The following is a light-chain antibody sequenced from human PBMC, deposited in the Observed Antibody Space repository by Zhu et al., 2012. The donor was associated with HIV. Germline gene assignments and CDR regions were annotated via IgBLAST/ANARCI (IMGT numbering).Light chain of an antibody. CDR2: GAF. Sequence: EIVLTQSPDTLSLSPGERATLSCRASQSVFSTYLAWYQQRPGQAPRLLIYGAFRRATGIPDRFSGSGSGTEFTLTITSMQSEDFATYYCQQYNTWPYTFGQGTKLEIK. J-gene: IGKJ2*01. V-gene: IGKV3-20*01. CDR1: QSVFSTY. CDR3: QQYNTWPYT.